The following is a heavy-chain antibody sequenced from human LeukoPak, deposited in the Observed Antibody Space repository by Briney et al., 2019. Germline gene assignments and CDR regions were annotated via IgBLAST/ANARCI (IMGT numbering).Heavy chain of an antibody. D-gene: IGHD5-24*01. CDR2: LSESGDVT. CDR3: AKQFVDI. CDR1: GFALTKSA. J-gene: IGHJ5*02. Sequence: GGSLRLSRAAPGFALTKSAINWVRDAPGKGLELVPSLSESGDVTSYADSVKGRFTISRDNPRNILHLQMSSLRAEDTAIYYCAKQFVDIWGQGTLVIVSS. V-gene: IGHV3-23*01.